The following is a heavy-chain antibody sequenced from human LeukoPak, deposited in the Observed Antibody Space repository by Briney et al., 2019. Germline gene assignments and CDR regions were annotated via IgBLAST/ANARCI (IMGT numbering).Heavy chain of an antibody. D-gene: IGHD1-26*01. CDR1: GFTFSSFE. J-gene: IGHJ4*02. V-gene: IGHV3-48*03. CDR2: ISSSGSTI. CDR3: ARVCGSPHCGDY. Sequence: GGSLRLSCAASGFTFSSFEMNWVRQAPGKGLEWVSYISSSGSTIYYADSVKGRFTISRDNAKNSLYLQMNSLRAEDTAVYYCARVCGSPHCGDYWGQGTLVTVSS.